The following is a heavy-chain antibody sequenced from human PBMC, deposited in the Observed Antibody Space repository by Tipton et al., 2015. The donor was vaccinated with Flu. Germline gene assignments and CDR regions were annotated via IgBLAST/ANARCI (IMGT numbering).Heavy chain of an antibody. Sequence: QSGPEVKKPGASVRISCTASGYTFTNYNMHWVRQAPGQGPEWMGIIYPSGGGTTYAQRFQGRVTLTRDKSTSTVYMELSSLRSGDTAFYYCARDRGFGAYTFDYWGQGTLVTVAS. CDR1: GYTFTNYN. V-gene: IGHV1-46*01. CDR2: IYPSGGGT. CDR3: ARDRGFGAYTFDY. J-gene: IGHJ4*02. D-gene: IGHD3-10*01.